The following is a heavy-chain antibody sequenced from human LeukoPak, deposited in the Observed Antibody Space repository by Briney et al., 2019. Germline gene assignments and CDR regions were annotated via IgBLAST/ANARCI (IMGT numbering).Heavy chain of an antibody. J-gene: IGHJ4*02. V-gene: IGHV1-69*05. D-gene: IGHD6-19*01. CDR2: IIPIFGTA. CDR1: GGTFSSYA. CDR3: AREWAVAVDS. Sequence: ASVKVSCKASGGTFSSYAISWVRQAPGQGLEWMGGIIPIFGTANYAQKFQGRVTITTDESTSTAYMELSSLRSEDTAVYYCAREWAVAVDSWGQGTLVTVSS.